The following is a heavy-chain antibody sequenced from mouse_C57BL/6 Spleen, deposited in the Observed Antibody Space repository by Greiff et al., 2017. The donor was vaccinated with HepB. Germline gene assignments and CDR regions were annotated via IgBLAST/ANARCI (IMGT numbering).Heavy chain of an antibody. J-gene: IGHJ3*01. D-gene: IGHD2-1*01. V-gene: IGHV1-82*01. Sequence: VQLQQSGPELVKPGASVKISCKASGYAFSSSWMNWVKQRPGKGLEWIGRIYPGDGDTNYNGKFKGKATLTADKSSSTAYMQLSSLTSEDSAVYFCAREIYYTTSSWFAYWGQGTLVTVSA. CDR2: IYPGDGDT. CDR3: AREIYYTTSSWFAY. CDR1: GYAFSSSW.